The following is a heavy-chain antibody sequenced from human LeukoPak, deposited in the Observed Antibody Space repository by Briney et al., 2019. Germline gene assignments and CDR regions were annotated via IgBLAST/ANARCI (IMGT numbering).Heavy chain of an antibody. V-gene: IGHV3-23*01. CDR2: ISGSGGGT. Sequence: PGGSLRLSCAASGFTYSSYAMSWVRQAPGKGLEWVSGISGSGGGTYYADSVKGRFTISRDNSKNTLYLQMNSLRAEDTAVYYCARGSYMDVWGKGTTVTVSS. J-gene: IGHJ6*03. CDR3: ARGSYMDV. CDR1: GFTYSSYA.